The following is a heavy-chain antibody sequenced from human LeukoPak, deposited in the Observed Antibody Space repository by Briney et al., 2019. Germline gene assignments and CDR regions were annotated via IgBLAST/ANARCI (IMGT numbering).Heavy chain of an antibody. V-gene: IGHV3-20*04. CDR1: GFTFNDYG. CDR3: ARGVDYDSSGYYSPYFDY. CDR2: INWNGGST. D-gene: IGHD3-22*01. J-gene: IGHJ4*02. Sequence: GGSLRLSCAASGFTFNDYGMSWVRQAPGKGLEWVSGINWNGGSTEYADSVKGRFTISRDNAKNSLYLQMNSLRAEDTALYYCARGVDYDSSGYYSPYFDYWGQGTLVTVSS.